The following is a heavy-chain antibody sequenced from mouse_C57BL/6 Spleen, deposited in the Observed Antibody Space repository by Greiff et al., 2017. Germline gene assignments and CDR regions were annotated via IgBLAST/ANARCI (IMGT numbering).Heavy chain of an antibody. V-gene: IGHV5-12*01. J-gene: IGHJ4*01. CDR3: ARQGLTGKAMDY. CDR1: GFTFSDYY. CDR2: ISNGGGST. Sequence: EVKLVESGGGLVQPGGSLKLSCAASGFTFSDYYMYWVRQTPEKRLEWVAYISNGGGSTYYPDTVKGRFTISRDNAKNTLYLQMSRLKSEDTAIYYCARQGLTGKAMDYWGQGTSVTVSS. D-gene: IGHD4-1*01.